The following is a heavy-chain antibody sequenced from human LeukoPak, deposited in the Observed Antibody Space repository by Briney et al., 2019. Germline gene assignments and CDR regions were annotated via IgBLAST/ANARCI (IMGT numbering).Heavy chain of an antibody. CDR2: IWYDGSNK. Sequence: GGSLRLSCAASGFTFSSYGMHWVRQAPGKGLEWVAVIWYDGSNKYYADSVKGRFTISRDNSKNTLYLQMYSLRAEDTAVYYCARDGVRYFDWFNWFDPWGQGTLVTVSS. D-gene: IGHD3-9*01. CDR1: GFTFSSYG. CDR3: ARDGVRYFDWFNWFDP. V-gene: IGHV3-33*01. J-gene: IGHJ5*02.